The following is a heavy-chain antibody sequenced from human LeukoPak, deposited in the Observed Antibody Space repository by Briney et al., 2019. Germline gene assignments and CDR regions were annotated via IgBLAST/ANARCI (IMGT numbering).Heavy chain of an antibody. V-gene: IGHV4-30-2*01. J-gene: IGHJ4*02. CDR2: IYHSGST. CDR1: GGSISSGGYS. D-gene: IGHD4-17*01. Sequence: SETLSLTCAVSGGSISSGGYSWSWIRQPPGKGLEWIGYIYHSGSTYYNPSLKSRVTISVDRSKNQFSLKLSSVTAADTAVYYCARGYGDYEDWGQGTLVTVSS. CDR3: ARGYGDYED.